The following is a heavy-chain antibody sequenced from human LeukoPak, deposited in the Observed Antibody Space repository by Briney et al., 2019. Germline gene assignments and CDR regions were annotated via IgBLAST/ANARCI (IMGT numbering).Heavy chain of an antibody. CDR2: IYHSGST. J-gene: IGHJ4*02. Sequence: TPSETLSLTCAVSGGSISSGGYSWSWIRQPPGKGLEWIGYIYHSGSTYYNPSLKSRVTISVDRSKNQFSLKLSSVTAADTAVYYCAKSAGYDFWSGYYLDYWGQGTLVTVSS. V-gene: IGHV4-30-2*01. CDR3: AKSAGYDFWSGYYLDY. CDR1: GGSISSGGYS. D-gene: IGHD3-3*01.